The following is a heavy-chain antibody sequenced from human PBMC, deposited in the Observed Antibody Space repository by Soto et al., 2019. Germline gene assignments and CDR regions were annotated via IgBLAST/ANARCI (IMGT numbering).Heavy chain of an antibody. CDR2: IIPIFGTA. Sequence: SVKVSCKASGGTFSSYAISWVRQAPGQGLEWMGGIIPIFGTANYAQKFQGRVTITADESTSTAYMELSSLRSEDTAVYYCARGAKLEPYYFDYWGQGTPVTVSS. D-gene: IGHD1-1*01. CDR1: GGTFSSYA. V-gene: IGHV1-69*13. J-gene: IGHJ4*02. CDR3: ARGAKLEPYYFDY.